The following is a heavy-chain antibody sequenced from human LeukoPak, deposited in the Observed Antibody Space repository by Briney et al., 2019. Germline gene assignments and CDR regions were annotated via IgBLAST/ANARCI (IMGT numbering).Heavy chain of an antibody. D-gene: IGHD2-15*01. CDR2: IHTSGTT. J-gene: IGHJ4*02. CDR1: NGSISGYF. CDR3: AREETTRSQRAFDY. V-gene: IGHV4-4*07. Sequence: PSETLSLTCTVSNGSISGYFWSCIRQPAGKGLEWIGRIHTSGTTNYNPSLRSRVTMSVDTSKNQFSLELTSATATDTAVYYCAREETTRSQRAFDYWGQGSLVTVSS.